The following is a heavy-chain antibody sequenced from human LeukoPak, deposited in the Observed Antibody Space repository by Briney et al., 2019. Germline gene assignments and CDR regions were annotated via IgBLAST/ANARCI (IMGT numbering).Heavy chain of an antibody. D-gene: IGHD7-27*01. CDR2: IGSSSSTI. J-gene: IGHJ3*02. Sequence: GGSLRLSCAASGFTFSHYSMNWVRQAPGKGLEWVSYIGSSSSTIYYADSVKGRFTISRDNAKNSLYLQMNTLRAEDTAVYYCARKGAKLGIGAFDIWGQGTMVTVSS. CDR3: ARKGAKLGIGAFDI. CDR1: GFTFSHYS. V-gene: IGHV3-48*04.